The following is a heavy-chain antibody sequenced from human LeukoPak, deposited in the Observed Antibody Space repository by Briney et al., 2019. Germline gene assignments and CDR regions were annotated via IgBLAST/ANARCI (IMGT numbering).Heavy chain of an antibody. CDR2: IIPIFGTA. CDR3: ARAPSSYPYYYDSSGYPSLPYYFDY. D-gene: IGHD3-22*01. V-gene: IGHV1-69*06. CDR1: GGTFSSYA. J-gene: IGHJ4*02. Sequence: GASVKVSCKASGGTFSSYAISWVRQAPGQGLEWMGGIIPIFGTANYAQKFQGRVTITADKSTSTAYMELSSLRSEDTAVYYCARAPSSYPYYYDSSGYPSLPYYFDYWGQGTLVTVSS.